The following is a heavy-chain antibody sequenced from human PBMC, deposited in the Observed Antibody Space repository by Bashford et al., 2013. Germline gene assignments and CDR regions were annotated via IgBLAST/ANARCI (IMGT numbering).Heavy chain of an antibody. CDR2: IYHSGST. D-gene: IGHD2-2*01. V-gene: IGHV4-38-2*01. CDR3: ARGSRSPPGYCSSTSCYRRRGSLYYGMDV. J-gene: IGHJ6*02. CDR1: GYSISSGYY. Sequence: ETLSLTCAVSGYSISSGYYWGWIRQPPGKGLEWIGSIYHSGSTYYNPSLKSRVTISVDTSKNQFSLKLSSVTAADTAVYYCARGSRSPPGYCSSTSCYRRRGSLYYGMDVWGQGTTVTVSS.